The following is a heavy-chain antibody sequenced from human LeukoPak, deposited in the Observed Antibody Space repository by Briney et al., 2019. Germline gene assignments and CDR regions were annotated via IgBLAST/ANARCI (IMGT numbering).Heavy chain of an antibody. CDR2: IYTSGNT. Sequence: SETLSLTCTVSGGSISSGSYYWSWIRQPAGKGLEWIGRIYTSGNTNYNPSLKSRVTMSVDTSRNQFSLKLTSVTAADTAVYYCARGGGYASGNYRFVDYWGQGTLVTVSS. CDR1: GGSISSGSYY. CDR3: ARGGGYASGNYRFVDY. J-gene: IGHJ4*02. V-gene: IGHV4-61*02. D-gene: IGHD3-10*01.